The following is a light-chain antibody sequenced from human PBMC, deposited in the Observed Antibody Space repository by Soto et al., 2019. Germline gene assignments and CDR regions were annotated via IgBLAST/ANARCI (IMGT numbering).Light chain of an antibody. CDR3: SSYTRSSIPV. CDR1: SSDVGGYDY. J-gene: IGLJ1*01. Sequence: LTQPASVSGSPGQSITISCTGTSSDVGGYDYVSWYQQHPGKAPKLMIYEVTNRPSGVSNRFSGSKSGNTASLTISGLQAEDEADYYCSSYTRSSIPVFRTGTKVTVL. CDR2: EVT. V-gene: IGLV2-14*03.